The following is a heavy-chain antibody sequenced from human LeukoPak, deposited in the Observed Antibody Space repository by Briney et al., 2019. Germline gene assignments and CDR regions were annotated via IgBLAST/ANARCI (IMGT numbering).Heavy chain of an antibody. Sequence: ASVKVSCKASGYTLTSYYMHWVRQAPGQGLEWMGIINPSGGSTSYAQKFQGRVTMTRDTSTSTVYMELSSLRSEDTAVYYCARDESLPCSSTSCYALDDAFDIWGQGTMVTVSS. J-gene: IGHJ3*02. V-gene: IGHV1-46*01. CDR1: GYTLTSYY. CDR2: INPSGGST. D-gene: IGHD2-2*01. CDR3: ARDESLPCSSTSCYALDDAFDI.